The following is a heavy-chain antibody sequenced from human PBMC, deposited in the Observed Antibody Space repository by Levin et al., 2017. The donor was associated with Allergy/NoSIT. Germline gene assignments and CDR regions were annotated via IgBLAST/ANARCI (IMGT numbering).Heavy chain of an antibody. CDR3: GRGGGAAVPDY. D-gene: IGHD6-13*01. CDR2: ISNSGSTI. J-gene: IGHJ4*02. CDR1: GFIFSDHY. V-gene: IGHV3-11*01. Sequence: PGGSLRLSCASSGFIFSDHYMNWIRQAPGKGLEWVSYISNSGSTIYYADSVKGRFTISRDNAKNSLFLQMNSLRADDTAVYYCGRGGGAAVPDYWGQGTLVTVSS.